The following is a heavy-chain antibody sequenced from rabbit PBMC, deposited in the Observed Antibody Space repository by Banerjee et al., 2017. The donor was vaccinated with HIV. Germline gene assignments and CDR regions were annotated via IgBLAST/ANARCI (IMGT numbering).Heavy chain of an antibody. D-gene: IGHD1-1*01. V-gene: IGHV1S40*01. J-gene: IGHJ6*01. Sequence: QSLEESGGDLVKPEGSLTLTCTASGFSFSSNDYMCWVRQAPGKGLEWIACTAGGRSTFTYYASWAKGRFTISKASSTTVTLQMTSLTAADTATYFCARDTATSFSTYGMDLWGPGTLVTVS. CDR2: TAGGRSTFT. CDR3: ARDTATSFSTYGMDL. CDR1: GFSFSSNDY.